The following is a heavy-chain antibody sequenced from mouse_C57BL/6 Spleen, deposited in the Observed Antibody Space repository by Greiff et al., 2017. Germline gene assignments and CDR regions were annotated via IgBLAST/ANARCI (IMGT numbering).Heavy chain of an antibody. CDR1: GYTFTSYW. Sequence: QVQLQQPGAELVRPGASVKLSCKASGYTFTSYWMHWVKQRPGQGLEWIGEIDPSDSYTNYNQKFKGKSTLTVDKSSSTAYMQLSMLTSEDSAVXCAAKDYEGYYYAMDYWGQGTSVTVSS. CDR2: IDPSDSYT. J-gene: IGHJ4*01. V-gene: IGHV1-69*01. D-gene: IGHD2-4*01. CDR3: AKDYEGYYYAMDY.